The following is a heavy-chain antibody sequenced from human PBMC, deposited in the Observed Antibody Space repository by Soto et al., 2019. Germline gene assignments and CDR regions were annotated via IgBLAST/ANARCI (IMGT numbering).Heavy chain of an antibody. D-gene: IGHD6-19*01. CDR1: GFTFSNYG. V-gene: IGHV3-33*01. CDR2: MWYDGSNR. J-gene: IGHJ4*02. CDR3: ARDTGESSSGWWLYFDD. Sequence: QVRLVESGGGVVQPGRSLRLACAASGFTFSNYGMHGVRQAPGKGLEWVAVMWYDGSNRYYADSVKGRFTISRDNSKNTLYLQMNSLRAEDTAVYYCARDTGESSSGWWLYFDDWGQGTLVAVSS.